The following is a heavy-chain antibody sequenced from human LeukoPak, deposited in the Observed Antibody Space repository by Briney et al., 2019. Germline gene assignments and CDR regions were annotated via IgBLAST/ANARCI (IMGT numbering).Heavy chain of an antibody. CDR3: AREARSGYHDSSGTYVY. J-gene: IGHJ4*02. V-gene: IGHV4-4*02. CDR1: GGSISSSNW. D-gene: IGHD3-22*01. CDR2: IYHSGST. Sequence: SETLSLTCAVSGGSISSSNWWSWVRQPPGKGLEWIGEIYHSGSTNYNPSLKSRVTISVDKSKNQFSLKLSSVTAADTAVYYCAREARSGYHDSSGTYVYWGQGTLVTVSS.